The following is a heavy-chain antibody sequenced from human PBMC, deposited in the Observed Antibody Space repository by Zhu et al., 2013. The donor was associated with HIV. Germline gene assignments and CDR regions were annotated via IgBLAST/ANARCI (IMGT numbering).Heavy chain of an antibody. V-gene: IGHV1-69*16. CDR3: ATAIAAAGMGKYFQN. CDR1: GGAFRSYS. D-gene: IGHD6-13*01. Sequence: QVQLVQSEAEVKRPGSSVKVSCRVSGGAFRSYSISWVRQAPGQGLEWMGGIIPSLKTPDYAQRFQGRVTLTADETTGTACLDMNILRLEDTAVYYCATAIAAAGMGKYFQNWGQGTLVTVSS. CDR2: IIPSLKTP. J-gene: IGHJ1*01.